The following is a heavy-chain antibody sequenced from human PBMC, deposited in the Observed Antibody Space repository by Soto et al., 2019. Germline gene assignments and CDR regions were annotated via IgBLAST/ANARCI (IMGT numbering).Heavy chain of an antibody. CDR2: IYYSGST. D-gene: IGHD4-4*01. CDR1: GGSISRNTYY. V-gene: IGHV4-39*01. J-gene: IGHJ6*02. CDR3: ARWNSNSGDYYYGMDV. Sequence: LETLSLTCTVSGGSISRNTYYWGWIRQPPGKGLEWIGSIYYSGSTYYNPSLKSRVTISVDTSKNQFSLKLSSVTAADMAVYYCARWNSNSGDYYYGMDVWGQGTTVTVSS.